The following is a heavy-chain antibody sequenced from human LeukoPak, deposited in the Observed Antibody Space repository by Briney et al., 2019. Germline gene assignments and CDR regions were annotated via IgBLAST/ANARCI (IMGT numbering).Heavy chain of an antibody. CDR1: GHSISSGYY. V-gene: IGHV4-38-2*02. Sequence: SETLSLTCTVSGHSISSGYYWGWIRQPPGKGLEWIWSIYHSGTTYYNPSLKSRVTIPVDTSKNQFSLKLSSVTAADTAVYYCASAAVAGTGAVDYWGQGTLVTVSS. J-gene: IGHJ4*02. CDR2: IYHSGTT. CDR3: ASAAVAGTGAVDY. D-gene: IGHD6-19*01.